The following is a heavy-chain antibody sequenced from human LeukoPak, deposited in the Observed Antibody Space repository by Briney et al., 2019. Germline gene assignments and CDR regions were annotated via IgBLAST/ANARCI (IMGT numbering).Heavy chain of an antibody. Sequence: GGSLRLSCAASGFTFSNAWMSWVRQAPGKGLEWVGRIKSKTDGGTTDYAAPVKGRFTISRDDSKNTLYLQMNSLKTEDTAVYYCLLRYCSSTSCNDYWGQGTLVTVSS. V-gene: IGHV3-15*01. CDR3: LLRYCSSTSCNDY. CDR1: GFTFSNAW. CDR2: IKSKTDGGTT. D-gene: IGHD2-2*01. J-gene: IGHJ4*02.